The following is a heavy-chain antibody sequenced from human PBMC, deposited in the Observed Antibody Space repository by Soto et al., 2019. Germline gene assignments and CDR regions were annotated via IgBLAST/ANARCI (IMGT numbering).Heavy chain of an antibody. V-gene: IGHV1-69*01. CDR1: GGTFSNYA. J-gene: IGHJ5*02. Sequence: QVQLVQSGAEVKKPGSSVKVSCKASGGTFSNYAITWVRQAPGQGLEWMGGIIPIFGTANYAQNFQGRVTITADESTSTAYMELSSLRSEDTAVYYCARSWYNWSERGWFDPWGQGTLVPVSS. CDR2: IIPIFGTA. CDR3: ARSWYNWSERGWFDP. D-gene: IGHD1-20*01.